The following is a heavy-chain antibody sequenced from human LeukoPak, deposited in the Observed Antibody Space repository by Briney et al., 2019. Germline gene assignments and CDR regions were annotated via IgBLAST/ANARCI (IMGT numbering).Heavy chain of an antibody. J-gene: IGHJ3*02. CDR3: ARDPRSFNI. CDR2: LWYDGSNK. D-gene: IGHD1-14*01. V-gene: IGHV3-33*01. Sequence: GGSLRLSCAASGFTFSSYGMHWVRQAPGKGLEWVAVLWYDGSNKYYADSVKGRFTISRDNSKNTLFLQMTSLRAEDTALYYCARDPRSFNIWGQGTMVTVSS. CDR1: GFTFSSYG.